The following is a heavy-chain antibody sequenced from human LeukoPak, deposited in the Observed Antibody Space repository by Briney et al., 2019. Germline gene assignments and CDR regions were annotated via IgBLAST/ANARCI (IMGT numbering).Heavy chain of an antibody. J-gene: IGHJ4*02. Sequence: GGSLRLSCAASGFTFSSYAMSWVRQAPGKGLEWVSAISGSGGSTYYADSVKGRFTISRDNSKNTLYLQMNSLRAEDTAVYYCAKDVYYDFWSGYYKGLDYWGQGTLVTVPS. CDR2: ISGSGGST. CDR1: GFTFSSYA. V-gene: IGHV3-23*01. D-gene: IGHD3-3*01. CDR3: AKDVYYDFWSGYYKGLDY.